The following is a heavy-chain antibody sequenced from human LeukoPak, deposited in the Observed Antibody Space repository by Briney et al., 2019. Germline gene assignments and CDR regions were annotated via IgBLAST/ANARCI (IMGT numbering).Heavy chain of an antibody. CDR3: ARGYCSSTSCYTSQFWFDP. Sequence: GASVKVSCKASGYTFTGYYMHWVRQAPGQGLEWMGWINPNSGGTNYAQKFQGRVTMTRDTSISTAYMELSRLRSDDTAVYYCARGYCSSTSCYTSQFWFDPWGQGTLVTVSS. CDR1: GYTFTGYY. CDR2: INPNSGGT. J-gene: IGHJ5*02. V-gene: IGHV1-2*02. D-gene: IGHD2-2*02.